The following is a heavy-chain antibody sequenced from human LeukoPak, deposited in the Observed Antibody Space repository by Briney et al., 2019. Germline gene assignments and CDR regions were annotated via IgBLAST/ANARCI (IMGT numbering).Heavy chain of an antibody. V-gene: IGHV3-23*01. CDR1: GXTFSSYA. Sequence: QSGGSLRLSWATSGXTFSSYAVSWVRQAPGVGPEWISAISGSGDSTYYADAVKGRFTISRDNSKNTLYLQMNSLRAEDTAIYYCAKDTGTTRRFDYWGQGTLVTVSS. J-gene: IGHJ4*02. CDR3: AKDTGTTRRFDY. D-gene: IGHD1-1*01. CDR2: ISGSGDST.